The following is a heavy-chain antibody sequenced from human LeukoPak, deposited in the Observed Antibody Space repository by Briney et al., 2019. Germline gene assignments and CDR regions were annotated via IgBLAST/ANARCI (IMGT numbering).Heavy chain of an antibody. J-gene: IGHJ3*02. CDR3: ARLSHDGGGYALHI. Sequence: SETLSLTCSVSGDSLRSYYWSWIRQPPGKGLEWMGYIYYSGSTEYNPPLKSRVTISVDTSKNQFSLKVNSVTAADTAIYYCARLSHDGGGYALHIWGQGTMVTVSS. CDR2: IYYSGST. CDR1: GDSLRSYY. V-gene: IGHV4-59*01. D-gene: IGHD3-22*01.